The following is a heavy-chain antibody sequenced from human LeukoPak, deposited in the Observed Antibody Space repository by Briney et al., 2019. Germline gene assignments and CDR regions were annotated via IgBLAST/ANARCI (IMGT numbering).Heavy chain of an antibody. D-gene: IGHD2-15*01. V-gene: IGHV4-38-2*01. CDR3: ARLLSRSVNYFDY. CDR2: IYHSGSS. Sequence: SETLSLTCAVSDYSITSGSYWGWIRQPPGEGLEWIATIYHSGSSYYNPSLKSRVTISVDTSKNQFSLKLSSVTAADTAVYYCARLLSRSVNYFDYWGQGTLVTVSS. J-gene: IGHJ4*02. CDR1: DYSITSGSY.